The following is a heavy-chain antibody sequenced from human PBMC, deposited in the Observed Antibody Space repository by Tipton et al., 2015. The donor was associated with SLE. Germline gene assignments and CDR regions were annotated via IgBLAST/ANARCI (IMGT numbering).Heavy chain of an antibody. J-gene: IGHJ4*02. Sequence: TLSLTCTVSGGSISDYFWTWIRQPAGKGLEWLGHIHNRGSIKSNPSPKSRINMSVATSENQFSMKVNSVTAADTAMYYCATDTEVEGGRWYPDNWGQGTLVTVSS. D-gene: IGHD6-13*01. CDR3: ATDTEVEGGRWYPDN. CDR2: IHNRGSI. CDR1: GGSISDYF. V-gene: IGHV4-4*07.